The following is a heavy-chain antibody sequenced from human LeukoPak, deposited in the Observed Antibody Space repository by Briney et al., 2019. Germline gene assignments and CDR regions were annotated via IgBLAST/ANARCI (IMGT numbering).Heavy chain of an antibody. CDR2: ISGSGGST. CDR3: ARKVYYYYGMDV. CDR1: GFTFSSYA. Sequence: GGSLRLSCAASGFTFSSYAMSWVRQAPGKGLEWVSAISGSGGSTYYADSVKGRFTISRDNSKNTLYLQMDSLRAEDTAVYYCARKVYYYYGMDVWGQGTTVTVSS. V-gene: IGHV3-23*01. J-gene: IGHJ6*02.